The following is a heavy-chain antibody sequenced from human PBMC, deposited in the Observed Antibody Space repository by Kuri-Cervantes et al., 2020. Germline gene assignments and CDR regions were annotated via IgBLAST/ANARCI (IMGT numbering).Heavy chain of an antibody. V-gene: IGHV3-33*01. CDR3: AREPLIPTPPLDL. J-gene: IGHJ2*01. CDR1: GFTFSSYG. CDR2: IWYDGSNK. Sequence: GESLKISCAASGFTFSSYGMHWVRQAPGKGLEWVAVIWYDGSNKYYADSVKGRFTISRDNSKNTLYLQMNSLRAEDTAVYYCAREPLIPTPPLDLWGRGTLVTVS. D-gene: IGHD2-2*01.